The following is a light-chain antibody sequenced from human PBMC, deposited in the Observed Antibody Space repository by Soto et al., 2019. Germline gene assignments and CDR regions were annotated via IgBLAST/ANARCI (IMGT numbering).Light chain of an antibody. CDR2: GAF. CDR1: QNVGTN. V-gene: IGKV3-15*01. J-gene: IGKJ1*01. Sequence: ENVMTQSPDTLSVSPGERVTLSCRASQNVGTNLAWYQQKPGQAPSLLIYGAFTRATGIPARFSGTGSGTEFTLTISSLQSEDFALYYCQQYNDWPLTFGQGTKVDIK. CDR3: QQYNDWPLT.